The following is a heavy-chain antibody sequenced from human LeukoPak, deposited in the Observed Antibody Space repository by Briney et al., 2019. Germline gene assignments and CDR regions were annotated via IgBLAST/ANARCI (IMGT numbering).Heavy chain of an antibody. CDR3: ARDRSNYYDSSGYYPS. Sequence: ASVKVSCKASGGTFSSYAISWVRQAPGQGLEWMGWISAYNGNTNYAQKLQGRVTMTTDTSTSTAYMELRSLRSDDTAVYYCARDRSNYYDSSGYYPSWGQGTLVTVSS. D-gene: IGHD3-22*01. CDR2: ISAYNGNT. J-gene: IGHJ4*02. CDR1: GGTFSSYA. V-gene: IGHV1-18*01.